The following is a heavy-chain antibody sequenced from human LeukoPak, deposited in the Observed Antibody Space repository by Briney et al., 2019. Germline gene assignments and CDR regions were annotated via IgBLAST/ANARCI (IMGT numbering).Heavy chain of an antibody. V-gene: IGHV4-39*01. J-gene: IGHJ6*03. CDR3: ARHHRYSSFPWYMDV. D-gene: IGHD6-13*01. Sequence: PSETLSLTCTVSGGSISNSGYFWGWSRQPPGKGLEWGGSIFYSGDTYYNPSLKSRVTISVDTSKNQFSLKLSSVTAADTAVYYCARHHRYSSFPWYMDVWGKGTTVTVSS. CDR2: IFYSGDT. CDR1: GGSISNSGYF.